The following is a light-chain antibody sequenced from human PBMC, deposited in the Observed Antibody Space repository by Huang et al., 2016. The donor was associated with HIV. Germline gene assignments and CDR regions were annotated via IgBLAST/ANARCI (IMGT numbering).Light chain of an antibody. CDR2: GAS. Sequence: EIVLTQSPGTLSLSPGERATLSCRASQSVSSSYLAWSQQKPGQAPRRLIYGASSRATGIPDRVSGSGSGTDFTLTISRLEPEDVAVYYCQQYGSSPVTFGQGTKLEIK. CDR3: QQYGSSPVT. V-gene: IGKV3-20*01. J-gene: IGKJ2*01. CDR1: QSVSSSY.